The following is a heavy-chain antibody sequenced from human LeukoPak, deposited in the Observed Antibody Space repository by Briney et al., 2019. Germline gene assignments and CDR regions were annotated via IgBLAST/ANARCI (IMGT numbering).Heavy chain of an antibody. CDR3: AKDIVVVPAAMGYYYYYGMDV. CDR1: GFTFSSYG. CDR2: ISYDGSNK. J-gene: IGHJ6*02. Sequence: GGSLRLSCAASGFTFSSYGMHWVRQAPGKGLEWVAVISYDGSNKYYADSVEGRFTISRDNSKNTLYLQMNSLRAEDTAVYYCAKDIVVVPAAMGYYYYYGMDVWGQGTTVTVSS. V-gene: IGHV3-30*18. D-gene: IGHD2-2*01.